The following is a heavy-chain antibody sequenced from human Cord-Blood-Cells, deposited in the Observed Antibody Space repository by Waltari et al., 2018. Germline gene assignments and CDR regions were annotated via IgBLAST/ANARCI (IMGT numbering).Heavy chain of an antibody. CDR3: ARGSAGYDAFDI. Sequence: QVQLLQSGAEVKKPGASVKVCCKASGYTFPSYDLNWVGQATGQGLEWMGWMNPNSGNTGYAQKFQGRVTITRNTSISTAYMELSSLRSEDTAVYYCARGSAGYDAFDIWGQGTMVTVSS. V-gene: IGHV1-8*03. CDR2: MNPNSGNT. D-gene: IGHD6-13*01. CDR1: GYTFPSYD. J-gene: IGHJ3*02.